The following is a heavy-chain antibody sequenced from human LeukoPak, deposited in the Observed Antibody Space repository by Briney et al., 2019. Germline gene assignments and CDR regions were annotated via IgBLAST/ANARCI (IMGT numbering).Heavy chain of an antibody. CDR2: IYPADSDI. J-gene: IGHJ5*02. V-gene: IGHV5-51*01. CDR3: ARQEYCSGGSCYTWFDP. Sequence: GESLKIPCKGSGYSFTSYWIGWVRQMPGKGLEWMGMIYPADSDIRYSPSFQGQVTISADKSISTAYLQWSSLKASDTAMYYCARQEYCSGGSCYTWFDPWGQGTLVTVSS. D-gene: IGHD2-15*01. CDR1: GYSFTSYW.